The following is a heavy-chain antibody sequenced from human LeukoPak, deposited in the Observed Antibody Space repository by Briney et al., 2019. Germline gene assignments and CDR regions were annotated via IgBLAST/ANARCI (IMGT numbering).Heavy chain of an antibody. J-gene: IGHJ3*02. CDR2: ISGSGGST. CDR1: GFTFSSYA. D-gene: IGHD3-22*01. V-gene: IGHV3-23*01. CDR3: AKDEAYDSSGYSTSYDAFDI. Sequence: GGSLRLSCAASGFTFSSYAMSWVPHAPRKGLEWVSAISGSGGSTYYADSVKGRFTISRDNSKNTLYLQMNSLRAEDTAVYYCAKDEAYDSSGYSTSYDAFDIWGQGTMVTVSS.